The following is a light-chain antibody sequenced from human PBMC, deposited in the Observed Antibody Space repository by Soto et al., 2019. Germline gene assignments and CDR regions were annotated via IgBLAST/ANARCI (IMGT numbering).Light chain of an antibody. V-gene: IGLV3-21*02. Sequence: SYELTQPPSVSVAPGQTARITCGGNNLGSKSVHWYQQKPGQAPVLVVYDDSDLPSGIPERISGSNSGNTATLTISRVEAGDEAEYYCQVWDRSSDHLWVFGGGTKLTVL. J-gene: IGLJ3*02. CDR3: QVWDRSSDHLWV. CDR2: DDS. CDR1: NLGSKS.